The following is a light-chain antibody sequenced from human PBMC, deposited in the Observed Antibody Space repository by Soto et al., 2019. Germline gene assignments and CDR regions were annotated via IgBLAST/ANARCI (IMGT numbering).Light chain of an antibody. CDR1: QSISNN. J-gene: IGKJ1*01. Sequence: EIVMTQSPATLSVSPGERATLSCWASQSISNNLAWYQQRPGQAPRLLIYGASTRATGIPARFSGSGSGTEFTLTISSLQSEDFAVYYCLQYCHWPQLFGQGTKVEFK. V-gene: IGKV3-15*01. CDR2: GAS. CDR3: LQYCHWPQL.